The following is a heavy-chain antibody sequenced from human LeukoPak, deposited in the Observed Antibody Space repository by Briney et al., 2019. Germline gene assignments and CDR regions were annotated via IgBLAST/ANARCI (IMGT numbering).Heavy chain of an antibody. J-gene: IGHJ4*02. V-gene: IGHV3-20*04. Sequence: PGGSLRLSCAASGLTLDDYAMHWVRHAPGKGLEWVSGINWNGGSTGYADSVKGRFTISRDNAKNSLYLQMNSLRLEDPPLYYCARDEWRGVFHYWGEGTLVTVSS. CDR2: INWNGGST. D-gene: IGHD3-3*01. CDR3: ARDEWRGVFHY. CDR1: GLTLDDYA.